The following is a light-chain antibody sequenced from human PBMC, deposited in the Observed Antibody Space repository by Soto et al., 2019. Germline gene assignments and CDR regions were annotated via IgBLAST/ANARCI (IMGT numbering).Light chain of an antibody. CDR1: SSDVGGYNY. Sequence: QSVLTQPASVSGSPGQSITISCTGTSSDVGGYNYVSWYQQRPGKAPKLIISDVSNRPSGVSDRFSASKSSNTASLTISGLQTDDEADYYCISYTSYISSVFVTGPKVTVL. J-gene: IGLJ1*01. CDR3: ISYTSYISSV. CDR2: DVS. V-gene: IGLV2-14*03.